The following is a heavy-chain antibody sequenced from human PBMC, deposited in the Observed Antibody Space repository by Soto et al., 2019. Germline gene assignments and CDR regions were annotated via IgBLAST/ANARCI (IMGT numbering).Heavy chain of an antibody. CDR2: INDSGST. Sequence: SETLSLTCAVSGGSFRGYTWRWTRKSLDKGLERTGEINDSGSTYYNPPFKSRLTISADTSKSQIYLTLTPVTAADSAVYYCQGGDFWGQGTRVTVSS. CDR3: QGGDF. CDR1: GGSFRGYT. J-gene: IGHJ4*02. V-gene: IGHV4-34*01. D-gene: IGHD3-16*01.